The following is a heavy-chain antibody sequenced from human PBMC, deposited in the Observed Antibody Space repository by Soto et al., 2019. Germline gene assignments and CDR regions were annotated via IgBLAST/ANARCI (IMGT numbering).Heavy chain of an antibody. D-gene: IGHD4-17*01. CDR2: IYWDDDK. CDR3: AHYRIFGDYMYYFDS. V-gene: IGHV2-5*02. J-gene: IGHJ4*02. CDR1: GFSLSTSRVG. Sequence: QITLKESGPTLVKHTQTLTLTCTFSGFSLSTSRVGVGWIRQPPGKALEWLALIYWDDDKRYSPSLKTRLTITKDTSKNQVVLTMINMDPVDTATYYCAHYRIFGDYMYYFDSWGQGTLVTVSS.